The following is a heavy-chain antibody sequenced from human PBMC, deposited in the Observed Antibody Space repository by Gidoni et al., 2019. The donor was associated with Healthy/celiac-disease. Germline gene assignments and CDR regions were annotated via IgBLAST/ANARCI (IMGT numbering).Heavy chain of an antibody. Sequence: EVLLVESGGGLVQPGGSLRLSCAAPGLPFSDHYMAWVRQAPGKGLEWVGRTRNKANSNTTEYAASVKGRFTISRDDSKNSLYLQMNSLKTEDTAVYYCARVSSYYDFWSGLDAFDIWGQGTMVTVSS. CDR2: TRNKANSNTT. V-gene: IGHV3-72*01. D-gene: IGHD3-3*01. CDR3: ARVSSYYDFWSGLDAFDI. J-gene: IGHJ3*02. CDR1: GLPFSDHY.